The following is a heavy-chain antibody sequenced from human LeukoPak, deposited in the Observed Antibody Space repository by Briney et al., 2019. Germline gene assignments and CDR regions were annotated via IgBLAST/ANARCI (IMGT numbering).Heavy chain of an antibody. CDR3: ARDLSPLVRGVISDY. Sequence: ASVKVSCMASGYTFTSYGISWVRQAPGQGLEWMGWISAYNGNTNYAQKLQGRVTMTTDTSTSTAYMELRSLRSDDTAVYYCARDLSPLVRGVISDYWGQGTLVTVSS. J-gene: IGHJ4*02. CDR1: GYTFTSYG. D-gene: IGHD3-10*01. V-gene: IGHV1-18*01. CDR2: ISAYNGNT.